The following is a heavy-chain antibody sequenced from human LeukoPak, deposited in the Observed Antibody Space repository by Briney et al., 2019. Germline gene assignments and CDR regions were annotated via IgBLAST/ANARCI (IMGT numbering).Heavy chain of an antibody. CDR2: IYYSGST. J-gene: IGHJ6*03. Sequence: SETLSLTCTVSGGSISSYYWSWIRQPSGKGLEWIGYIYYSGSTNYNPSLKSRVTISVDTSKNQFSLKLSSVTAADTAVYYCARVYYDFWSGHRTNYYMDVWGKGTTVTVSS. D-gene: IGHD3-3*01. CDR1: GGSISSYY. V-gene: IGHV4-59*01. CDR3: ARVYYDFWSGHRTNYYMDV.